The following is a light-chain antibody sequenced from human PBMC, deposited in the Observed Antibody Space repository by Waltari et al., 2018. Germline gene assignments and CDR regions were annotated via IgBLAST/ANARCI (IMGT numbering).Light chain of an antibody. Sequence: EIVFTQSPATLSLSPGERATLSCRASESLTSYLAWYQHKPGQAPRLLIYDTSNRATGIPARFSGSGSGADFTLIISSLEPEDFGVYYCQQRSTFGQGTKLEIK. CDR1: ESLTSY. V-gene: IGKV3-11*01. CDR2: DTS. CDR3: QQRST. J-gene: IGKJ2*01.